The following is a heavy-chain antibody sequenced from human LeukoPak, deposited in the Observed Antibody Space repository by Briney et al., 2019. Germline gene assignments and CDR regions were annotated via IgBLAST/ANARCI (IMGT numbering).Heavy chain of an antibody. D-gene: IGHD5-12*01. J-gene: IGHJ5*02. V-gene: IGHV1-8*01. CDR2: MNPNSGNT. Sequence: ASVKVSCKASGYTFTSYDINWVRQATGQGLEWMGWMNPNSGNTGYAQKFQGRVTMTRNTSRSTAYMELSSLRSEDTAVYYCARGLGGYQPLNWFDPWGQGTLVTVSS. CDR3: ARGLGGYQPLNWFDP. CDR1: GYTFTSYD.